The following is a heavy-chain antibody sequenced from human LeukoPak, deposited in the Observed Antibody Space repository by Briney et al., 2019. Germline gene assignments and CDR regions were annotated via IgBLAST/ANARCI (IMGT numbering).Heavy chain of an antibody. CDR3: ARAVDTVFDY. CDR2: INPSGVST. CDR1: GYTFTSYY. Sequence: ASVKVSCKASGYTFTSYYMHWVRQAPGQGLEWMGVINPSGVSTSYAQKFQGRVTMTRDTSTRTVYLELSSLRSEDTAVYYCARAVDTVFDYWGQGTLVTVSS. V-gene: IGHV1-46*01. J-gene: IGHJ4*02. D-gene: IGHD5-18*01.